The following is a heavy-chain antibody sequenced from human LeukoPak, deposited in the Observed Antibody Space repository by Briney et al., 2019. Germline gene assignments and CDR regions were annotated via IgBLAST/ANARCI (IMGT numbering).Heavy chain of an antibody. V-gene: IGHV1-8*01. CDR1: GYTFTSYD. D-gene: IGHD2-21*02. CDR3: ARGARRVVVTAIGYYFDY. Sequence: ASVKVSCKASGYTFTSYDINWVRQATGQGLEWMGWMNPNSGNTGYARKFQGRVTMTRNTSISTAYMELSSLRSEDTAVYYCARGARRVVVTAIGYYFDYWGQGTLVTVSS. J-gene: IGHJ4*02. CDR2: MNPNSGNT.